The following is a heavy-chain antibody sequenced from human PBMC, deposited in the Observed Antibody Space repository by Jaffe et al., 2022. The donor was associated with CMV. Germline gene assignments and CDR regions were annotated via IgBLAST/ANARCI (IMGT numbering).Heavy chain of an antibody. V-gene: IGHV3-30*18. CDR3: ANGGITIFGVVTWGGYDAFDI. D-gene: IGHD3-3*01. CDR2: ISYDGSNK. Sequence: QVQLVESGGGVVQPGRSLRLSCAASGFTFSSYGMHWVRQAPGKGLEWVAVISYDGSNKYYADSVKGRFTISRDNSKNTLYLQMNSLRAEDTAVYYCANGGITIFGVVTWGGYDAFDIWGQGTMVTVSS. J-gene: IGHJ3*02. CDR1: GFTFSSYG.